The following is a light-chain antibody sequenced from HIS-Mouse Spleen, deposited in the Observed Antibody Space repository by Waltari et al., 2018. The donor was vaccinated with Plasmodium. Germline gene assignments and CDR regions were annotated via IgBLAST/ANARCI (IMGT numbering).Light chain of an antibody. CDR2: EGC. CDR3: CSYAGSSTYV. V-gene: IGLV2-23*01. CDR1: SRDVGSYNL. J-gene: IGLJ1*01. Sequence: QSALTQPASVSGSPGQSITISCTGTSRDVGSYNLVSWSQQHPGKPPKLMIYEGCKRPSRFSNRFSGSKSGNTASLTISGLQAEDEADYYCCSYAGSSTYVFGTGTKVTVL.